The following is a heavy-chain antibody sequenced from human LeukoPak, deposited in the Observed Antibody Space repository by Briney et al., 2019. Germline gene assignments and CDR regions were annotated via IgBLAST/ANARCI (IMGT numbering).Heavy chain of an antibody. CDR3: AKDFRQPLKQQLVPYWFDP. CDR1: GFTFSSYW. V-gene: IGHV3-7*01. D-gene: IGHD6-13*01. Sequence: QAGGSLRLSCAASGFTFSSYWMSWVRQAPGKGLEWVANIKEDGSEKYYVDSVKGRFNISRDNAKKSLFLQMNSLRAEDTAVYYCAKDFRQPLKQQLVPYWFDPWGQGTLVTVSS. J-gene: IGHJ5*02. CDR2: IKEDGSEK.